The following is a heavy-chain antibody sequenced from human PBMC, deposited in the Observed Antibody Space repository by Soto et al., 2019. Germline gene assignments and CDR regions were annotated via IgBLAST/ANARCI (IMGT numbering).Heavy chain of an antibody. CDR1: GGSISSGGYY. CDR2: IYYSGST. Sequence: QVQLQESGPGLVKPSQTLSLTCTVSGGSISSGGYYWSWIRQHPGKGLEWIGYIYYSGSTYYNPSRKSRVTISVDTSKNQISLKLSSVTAADTAVYYCARDYNGSGSYPFDPWGQGTLVTVSS. J-gene: IGHJ5*02. CDR3: ARDYNGSGSYPFDP. D-gene: IGHD3-10*01. V-gene: IGHV4-31*03.